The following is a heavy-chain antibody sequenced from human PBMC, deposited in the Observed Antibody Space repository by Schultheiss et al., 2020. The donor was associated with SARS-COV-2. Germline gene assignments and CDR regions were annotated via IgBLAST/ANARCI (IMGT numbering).Heavy chain of an antibody. CDR2: ISSSSSYI. CDR3: ARVKTQCSGGTCYFDAFDI. V-gene: IGHV3-21*04. D-gene: IGHD2-15*01. J-gene: IGHJ3*02. CDR1: GFTFSSYS. Sequence: GGSLRLSCAASGFTFSSYSMNWVRQAPGKGLEWVSSISSSSSYIYYADSVKGRFTISRDNAKNSLYLQMSSLRAEDTAIYYCARVKTQCSGGTCYFDAFDIWGQGTMVTVSS.